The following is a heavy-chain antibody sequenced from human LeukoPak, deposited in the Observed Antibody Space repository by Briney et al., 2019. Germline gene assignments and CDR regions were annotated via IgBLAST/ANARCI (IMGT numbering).Heavy chain of an antibody. V-gene: IGHV4-34*01. Sequence: SETLSLTCAVHGGSFSGYFCWIRQSPGKGLEWIGEINHRGVTNYRPSLGGRVSIFTDRSLNQFSLRLTSVTAADTGTYYSASGPGTSVIRGVSPKYWGQGTPVTVSS. J-gene: IGHJ4*02. CDR3: ASGPGTSVIRGVSPKY. CDR2: INHRGVT. D-gene: IGHD3-10*01. CDR1: GGSFSGYF.